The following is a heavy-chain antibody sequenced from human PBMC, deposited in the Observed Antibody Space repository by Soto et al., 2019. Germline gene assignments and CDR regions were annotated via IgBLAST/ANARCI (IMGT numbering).Heavy chain of an antibody. J-gene: IGHJ4*02. V-gene: IGHV3-74*01. Sequence: EVQLVESGGGLVQPGGSLRLSCAASGFTFSNYWMHWVRQAPGEGLVWVSRIDSYGSTTNYADSVKGRFTVSRDNARNTLYLQMNSLRAEETAIYYCARGGLHGYYKDNWGQGILVTVSS. CDR1: GFTFSNYW. CDR3: ARGGLHGYYKDN. CDR2: IDSYGSTT. D-gene: IGHD3-9*01.